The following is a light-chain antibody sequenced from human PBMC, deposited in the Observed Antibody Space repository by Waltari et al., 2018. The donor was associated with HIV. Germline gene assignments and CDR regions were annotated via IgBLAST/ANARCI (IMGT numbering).Light chain of an antibody. CDR3: ATWDDALSGPV. J-gene: IGLJ3*02. CDR1: RSNIGSNT. CDR2: SNI. Sequence: QSVLTQPPSASGTPGQRVIISCSGNRSNIGSNTVNWYQQFSGAAPTLLIYSNIHRPSAVPDRFSGSNSGSAASLAISGLKSEDEADYHCATWDDALSGPVFGAGTKLTV. V-gene: IGLV1-44*01.